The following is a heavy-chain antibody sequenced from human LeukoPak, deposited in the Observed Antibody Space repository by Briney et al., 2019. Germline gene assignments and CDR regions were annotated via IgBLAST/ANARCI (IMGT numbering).Heavy chain of an antibody. CDR2: IYTNGVI. J-gene: IGHJ4*02. CDR1: GGSINSGNYY. V-gene: IGHV4-61*02. CDR3: AREGAGYY. D-gene: IGHD1-26*01. Sequence: SETLSLTCTVSGGSINSGNYYWNWIRQPAGKGLEWIGRIYTNGVIMYNPSLKSRVAISMDTSKNQFSLDLNSVTAADTAMYYCAREGAGYYWGQGTLVTVSS.